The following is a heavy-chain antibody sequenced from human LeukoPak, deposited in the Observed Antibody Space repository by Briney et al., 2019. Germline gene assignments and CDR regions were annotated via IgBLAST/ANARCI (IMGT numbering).Heavy chain of an antibody. CDR3: AKDFTWFGELACFDY. CDR2: ISYDGSNK. D-gene: IGHD3-10*01. V-gene: IGHV3-30*04. J-gene: IGHJ4*02. Sequence: GRSLRLSCAASGFTFSSYAMHWVRQAPGKGLEWVAVISYDGSNKYYADSVKGRFTISRDNSKNTLYLQMNSLRAEDTAVYYCAKDFTWFGELACFDYWGQGTLVTVSS. CDR1: GFTFSSYA.